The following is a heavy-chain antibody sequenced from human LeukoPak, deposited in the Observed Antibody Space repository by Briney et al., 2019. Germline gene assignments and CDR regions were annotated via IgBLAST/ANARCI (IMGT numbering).Heavy chain of an antibody. J-gene: IGHJ4*02. CDR1: GGSISSGSYY. CDR3: ARERMGSGSYGSVWDDY. V-gene: IGHV4-30-4*01. CDR2: IYYSGST. D-gene: IGHD3-10*01. Sequence: SETLSLTCTVSGGSISSGSYYWSWIRQPPGKGLEWIGYIYYSGSTYYNPSLKSRVTISVDTSKNQFSLKLSSVTAADTAVYYCARERMGSGSYGSVWDDYWGQGTLVTVSS.